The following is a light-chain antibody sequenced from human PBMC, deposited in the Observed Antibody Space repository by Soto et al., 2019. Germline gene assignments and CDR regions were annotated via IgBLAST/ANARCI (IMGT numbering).Light chain of an antibody. CDR1: QSISSW. CDR3: QQYKTYPWT. J-gene: IGKJ1*01. Sequence: DIQMTQSPSTLSASVGDRVTITCRASQSISSWLAWYHQKPGKAPKLLIFDASSLQSGVPSRFSGSGSGTEFTLTISSLQPDDFATYYCQQYKTYPWTFGQGTKVDIK. CDR2: DAS. V-gene: IGKV1-5*01.